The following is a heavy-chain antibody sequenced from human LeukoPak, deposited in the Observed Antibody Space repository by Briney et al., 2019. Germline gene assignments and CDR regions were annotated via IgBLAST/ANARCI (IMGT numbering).Heavy chain of an antibody. J-gene: IGHJ6*02. D-gene: IGHD4-11*01. Sequence: SETLSLTCTVSGGSISSYYWSWIRQPPGKGLEWIGYIYYSGSTNYNPSLKSRVTISVDTSKNQFSLKLSSVTAADTAVYCCARHLAVTTWGYYYGMDVWGQGTTVTVSS. CDR3: ARHLAVTTWGYYYGMDV. CDR1: GGSISSYY. CDR2: IYYSGST. V-gene: IGHV4-59*08.